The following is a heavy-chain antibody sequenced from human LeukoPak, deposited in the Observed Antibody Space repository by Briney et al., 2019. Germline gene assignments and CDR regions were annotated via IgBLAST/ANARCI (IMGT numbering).Heavy chain of an antibody. D-gene: IGHD3-10*01. CDR3: ARAARLRITLVRLIHAAFDM. Sequence: PSETLSLTCTVSGGSISSSSYYWGWIRQPPGKGLEWIGSLYYAGYTFLNPTLDSRVTITVDQSKNQFSLKLRSATAADTAVYYCARAARLRITLVRLIHAAFDMWGQGTMVTVSS. J-gene: IGHJ3*02. V-gene: IGHV4-39*02. CDR1: GGSISSSSYY. CDR2: LYYAGYT.